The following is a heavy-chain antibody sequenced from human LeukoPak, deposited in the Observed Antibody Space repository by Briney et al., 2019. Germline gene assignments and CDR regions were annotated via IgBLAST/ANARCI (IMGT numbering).Heavy chain of an antibody. D-gene: IGHD3-10*01. CDR3: TRSPNYYGLGSYSGYFDY. Sequence: PGGSLRLSCTASGFTFGDYAMSWVRQAPGKGLEWVGFIRSKTYGGTTEYAASVKGRFTISRDDSKSIAYLQMNSLKTEDTAVYYCTRSPNYYGLGSYSGYFDYWGQGTLVTVSS. CDR1: GFTFGDYA. CDR2: IRSKTYGGTT. V-gene: IGHV3-49*04. J-gene: IGHJ4*02.